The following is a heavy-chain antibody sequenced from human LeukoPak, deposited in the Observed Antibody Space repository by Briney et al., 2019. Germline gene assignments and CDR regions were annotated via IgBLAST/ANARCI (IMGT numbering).Heavy chain of an antibody. Sequence: GGSLRLSCAASGFTFSSYAMSWVRQATGKGLEWVSAISGSGGSTYYADSVKGRFTISRDNSKNTLYLQMNSLRAEDTAVYYCAKDQIAAAGTGVIAFDIWGQGAMVTVSS. V-gene: IGHV3-23*01. CDR2: ISGSGGST. CDR1: GFTFSSYA. CDR3: AKDQIAAAGTGVIAFDI. D-gene: IGHD6-13*01. J-gene: IGHJ3*02.